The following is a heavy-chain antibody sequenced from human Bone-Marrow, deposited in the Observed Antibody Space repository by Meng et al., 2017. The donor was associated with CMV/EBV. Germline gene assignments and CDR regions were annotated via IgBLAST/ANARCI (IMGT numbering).Heavy chain of an antibody. CDR3: AREPLYCSSTSCYNWFDP. D-gene: IGHD2-2*01. Sequence: SETLSLTCTVSGGSISSYYWSWIRQPPGKGLEWIGYIYYSGSTNYNPSLKSRVTISVDTSKNQFSLKLSSVTAADTAVYYCAREPLYCSSTSCYNWFDPWGQGTLVTVPS. CDR1: GGSISSYY. V-gene: IGHV4-59*01. CDR2: IYYSGST. J-gene: IGHJ5*02.